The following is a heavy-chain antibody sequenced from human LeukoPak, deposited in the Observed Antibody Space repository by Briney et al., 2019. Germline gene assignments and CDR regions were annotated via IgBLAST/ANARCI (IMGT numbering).Heavy chain of an antibody. J-gene: IGHJ3*02. CDR3: ARCYSYGDAFDI. D-gene: IGHD5-18*01. CDR1: GGSISSYY. CDR2: IYYSGST. Sequence: SETLSLTCTVSGGSISSYYWSWIRQPPGKGLEWIGYIYYSGSTNYNPSLKSRVTISVDTSKNQFPLKLSSVTAADTAVYYCARCYSYGDAFDIWGQGTLVTVSS. V-gene: IGHV4-59*01.